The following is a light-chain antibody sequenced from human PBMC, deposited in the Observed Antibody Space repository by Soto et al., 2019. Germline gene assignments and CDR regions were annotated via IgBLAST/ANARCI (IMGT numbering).Light chain of an antibody. CDR1: SANIGSNT. J-gene: IGLJ2*01. V-gene: IGLV1-44*01. Sequence: QSVLTQPPSASGTRGQRVTISCSGSSANIGSNTVNWYQQLPGTAPKVLIYRNNQRPSGVPDRFSGSKSGTSASLAISGLQSEDESDYYCAAWDDSLNGVVFGGGTKLTVL. CDR2: RNN. CDR3: AAWDDSLNGVV.